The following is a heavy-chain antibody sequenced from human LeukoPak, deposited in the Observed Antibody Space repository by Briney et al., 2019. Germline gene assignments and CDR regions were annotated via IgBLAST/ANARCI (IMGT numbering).Heavy chain of an antibody. CDR3: ATSSRGLTGYYWYFDL. V-gene: IGHV4-59*01. J-gene: IGHJ2*01. CDR1: GGSISSYY. D-gene: IGHD7-27*01. CDR2: IYYSGST. Sequence: SETLSLTCTVSGGSISSYYWSWIRQPPGKGLEWIGYIYYSGSTNYNPSLKSRVTISVETSKNQFSLKLSSVTAAATAVYYCATSSRGLTGYYWYFDLWGRGTLVTVSS.